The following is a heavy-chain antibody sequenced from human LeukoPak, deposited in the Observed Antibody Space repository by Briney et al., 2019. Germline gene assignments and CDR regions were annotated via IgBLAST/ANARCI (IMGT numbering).Heavy chain of an antibody. CDR1: GGSFSGYY. J-gene: IGHJ3*02. CDR3: ARSSYYYGADAFDI. V-gene: IGHV4-34*01. CDR2: INHSGST. D-gene: IGHD3-10*01. Sequence: EASETLSLTCAVYGGSFSGYYWSWIRQPPGKVLEWIGEINHSGSTNYNPSLKSRVTISLDKSKNQFSLKLSSVTAADTAVYYCARSSYYYGADAFDIWGQGTMVTVSS.